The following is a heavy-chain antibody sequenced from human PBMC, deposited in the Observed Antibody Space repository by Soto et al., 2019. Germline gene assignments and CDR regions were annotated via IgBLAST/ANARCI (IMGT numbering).Heavy chain of an antibody. Sequence: GGSLRLSCSASGFTFSSYAMHWVRQAPGKGLEYVSAISSNGRSTYYADSVKGRFTISRDNSKNTLYLQMSSLRAEDTAVYYCVKLSGSSWVYYSYGMDVWGQGTTDTVSS. CDR3: VKLSGSSWVYYSYGMDV. V-gene: IGHV3-64D*08. CDR2: ISSNGRST. CDR1: GFTFSSYA. J-gene: IGHJ6*02. D-gene: IGHD6-13*01.